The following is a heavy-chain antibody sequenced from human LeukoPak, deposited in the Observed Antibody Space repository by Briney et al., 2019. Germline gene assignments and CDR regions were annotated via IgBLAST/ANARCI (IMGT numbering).Heavy chain of an antibody. CDR3: GRGEFVGVTENNWLTP. CDR2: ISAYNGNT. Sequence: ASVMVSCKASGYTFTSYGISWVRQAPGQGLEWMGWISAYNGNTNYAQKLQGRVTMTTDTSTSTAYMELRSLRSDDTAVYSWGRGEFVGVTENNWLTPGGQGPLVTVS. J-gene: IGHJ5*02. D-gene: IGHD2-21*02. V-gene: IGHV1-18*01. CDR1: GYTFTSYG.